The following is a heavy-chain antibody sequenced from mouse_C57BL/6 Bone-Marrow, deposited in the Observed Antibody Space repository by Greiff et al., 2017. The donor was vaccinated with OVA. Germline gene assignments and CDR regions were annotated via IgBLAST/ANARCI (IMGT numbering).Heavy chain of an antibody. Sequence: QVQLQQSGAELARPGASVKLSCKASGYTFTSYGISWVKQRTGQGLEWIGEIYPRSGNTYYNEKFKGKATLTADKSSSTAYMELRRLTSEDSAVYFCARCRCLWFAYWGQGTLVTVSA. V-gene: IGHV1-81*01. CDR3: ARCRCLWFAY. J-gene: IGHJ3*01. CDR2: IYPRSGNT. CDR1: GYTFTSYG.